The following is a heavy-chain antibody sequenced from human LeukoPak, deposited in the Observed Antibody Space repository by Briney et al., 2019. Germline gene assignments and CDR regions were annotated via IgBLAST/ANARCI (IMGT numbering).Heavy chain of an antibody. CDR1: GGTFSSYA. V-gene: IGHV1-69*04. Sequence: GASVKVSCKASGGTFSSYAISWVRQAPGQGLEWMGRIIPILGIANYAQKFQGRVTITADKSTSTAYMELSSLRSEDTAVYYCARGEYCYDSSGYPPSDYWGQGTLVTVSS. J-gene: IGHJ4*02. CDR2: IIPILGIA. D-gene: IGHD3-22*01. CDR3: ARGEYCYDSSGYPPSDY.